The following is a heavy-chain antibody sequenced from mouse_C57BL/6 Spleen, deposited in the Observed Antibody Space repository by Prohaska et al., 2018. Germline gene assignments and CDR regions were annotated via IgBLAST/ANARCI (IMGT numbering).Heavy chain of an antibody. J-gene: IGHJ1*03. CDR1: GFTFSGSW. Sequence: EVQLLETGGGLVQPGWSRGLSCEGSGFTFSGSWISWVRQTHGKTLAWIGDINSDGSAINFAPYIKDRFTIFRDNNKSTLYLQMSNVRSEDTATYFCMRYGDYWYFDVGGTGTTVTVSS. CDR3: MRYGDYWYFDV. CDR2: INSDGSAI. D-gene: IGHD2-13*01. V-gene: IGHV11-2*01.